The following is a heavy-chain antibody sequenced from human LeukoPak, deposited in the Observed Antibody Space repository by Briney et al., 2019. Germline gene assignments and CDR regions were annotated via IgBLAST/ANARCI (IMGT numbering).Heavy chain of an antibody. Sequence: SQTLSLTCAVSGGSISSGGYYWSWIRQPPGKGLEWIGEINHSGSTNDNPSLKSRVTISVDTSKNQFSLKLSSVTAADTAVYYCARDAPQQLVPPFDYWGQGTLVTVSS. J-gene: IGHJ4*02. CDR2: INHSGST. V-gene: IGHV4-30-2*01. CDR1: GGSISSGGYY. D-gene: IGHD6-13*01. CDR3: ARDAPQQLVPPFDY.